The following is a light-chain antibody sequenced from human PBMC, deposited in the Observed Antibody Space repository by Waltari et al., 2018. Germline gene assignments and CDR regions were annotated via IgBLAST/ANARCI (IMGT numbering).Light chain of an antibody. Sequence: QLLLTQSPSASASLGASVKLTCTLSSGHSSNIIAWLQQQPEKGPRYLMKVNSDGSHSKGDEVPVRFSGSSSGGERYLTSSTVQSEDEADYYCQTGGHGTWVFGGGTKLTVL. CDR1: SGHSSNI. CDR2: VNSDGSH. V-gene: IGLV4-69*01. J-gene: IGLJ3*02. CDR3: QTGGHGTWV.